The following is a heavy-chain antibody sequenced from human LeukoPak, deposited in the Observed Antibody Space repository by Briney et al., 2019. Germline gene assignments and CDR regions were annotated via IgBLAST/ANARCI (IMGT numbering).Heavy chain of an antibody. J-gene: IGHJ4*02. V-gene: IGHV3-30*18. Sequence: PGGSLRLSCAASGFTFSSYGMHWVRQAPGKGLEWVAVISYDGSNKYYADSVKGRFTISRDNSKNTLYLQMNSLRAEDTAVYYRAKGISNMGDCPLHWGQGTLDTVSS. D-gene: IGHD2-21*02. CDR3: AKGISNMGDCPLH. CDR1: GFTFSSYG. CDR2: ISYDGSNK.